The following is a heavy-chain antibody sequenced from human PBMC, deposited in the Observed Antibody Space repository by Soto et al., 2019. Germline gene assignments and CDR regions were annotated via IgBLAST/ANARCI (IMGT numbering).Heavy chain of an antibody. CDR2: IYYSGST. D-gene: IGHD6-6*01. Sequence: SETLSLTCTVSGGSISSYYWGWIRQPPEKGLEWIGYIYYSGSTNYNPSLKSRVTISVDTAKNQFSLKLSSVTAADTAVYSCARDGTSTAAPFDYWGQGTMVTVSS. CDR3: ARDGTSTAAPFDY. V-gene: IGHV4-59*12. CDR1: GGSISSYY. J-gene: IGHJ4*02.